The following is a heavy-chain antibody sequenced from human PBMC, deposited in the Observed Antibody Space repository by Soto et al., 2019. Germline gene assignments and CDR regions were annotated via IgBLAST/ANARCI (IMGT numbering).Heavy chain of an antibody. CDR1: GYTFTGYY. D-gene: IGHD2-15*01. J-gene: IGHJ6*02. V-gene: IGHV1-2*04. Sequence: ASVKVSCKASGYTFTGYYMHWGRQAPGQGLEWMGWINPNSGGTNYAQKFQGWVTMTRDTSISTAYMELSRLRSDDTAVYFCARDLDRVLMDVWAQGTTVTVSS. CDR2: INPNSGGT. CDR3: ARDLDRVLMDV.